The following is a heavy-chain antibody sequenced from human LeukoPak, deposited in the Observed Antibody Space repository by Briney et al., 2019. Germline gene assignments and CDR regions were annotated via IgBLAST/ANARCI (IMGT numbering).Heavy chain of an antibody. Sequence: PGGSLRLSCAASGFTVSSNYMSWVRQAPGKGLEWVSVIYSGGSTYYADSVKGRFTISRDNSKNTLYLQMNSLRAEDTAVYYCARINDYGDYYFDYWGQGTLVTVSS. J-gene: IGHJ4*02. CDR2: IYSGGST. CDR1: GFTVSSNY. CDR3: ARINDYGDYYFDY. D-gene: IGHD4-17*01. V-gene: IGHV3-53*01.